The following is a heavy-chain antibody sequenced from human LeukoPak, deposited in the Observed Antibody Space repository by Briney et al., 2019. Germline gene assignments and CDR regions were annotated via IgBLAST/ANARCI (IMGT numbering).Heavy chain of an antibody. CDR3: ALKGHYYDSSGYNY. J-gene: IGHJ4*02. Sequence: SETLSLTCTVSGDSISSYYWSWVRQPPGKGLEWIGYVYYSGSTNYNPSLKSRVTISVDTSKNQFPLKLSSVTAADTAVYYCALKGHYYDSSGYNYWGQGTLVTVSS. CDR2: VYYSGST. V-gene: IGHV4-59*01. CDR1: GDSISSYY. D-gene: IGHD3-22*01.